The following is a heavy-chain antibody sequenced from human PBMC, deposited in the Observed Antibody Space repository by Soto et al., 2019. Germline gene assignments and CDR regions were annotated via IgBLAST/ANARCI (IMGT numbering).Heavy chain of an antibody. CDR3: VSRIPSWVFDY. J-gene: IGHJ4*01. Sequence: GGSLRLSCGASGLSVSDNYMGWVRQAPGRGLEWVPVMYAGGDTHYADSVKGRFTISRDKSENTLYLQMNSLRDEDTGVYFCVSRIPSWVFDYWGLGTLVTVS. V-gene: IGHV3-53*01. CDR2: MYAGGDT. CDR1: GLSVSDNY. D-gene: IGHD2-21*01.